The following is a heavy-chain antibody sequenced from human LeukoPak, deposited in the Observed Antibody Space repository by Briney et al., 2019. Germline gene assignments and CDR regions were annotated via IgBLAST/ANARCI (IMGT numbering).Heavy chain of an antibody. Sequence: PSETLSLTCAVSGGSISSSNWWSWVRQPPGKGLEWIGEIYHSGSTNYNLSLQSRVTISLDKSKKQFSLKLSSVTAADTAVYYCARASYDYGAYSHFDYWGQGTLVTVSS. D-gene: IGHD4-17*01. J-gene: IGHJ4*02. V-gene: IGHV4-4*02. CDR2: IYHSGST. CDR1: GGSISSSNW. CDR3: ARASYDYGAYSHFDY.